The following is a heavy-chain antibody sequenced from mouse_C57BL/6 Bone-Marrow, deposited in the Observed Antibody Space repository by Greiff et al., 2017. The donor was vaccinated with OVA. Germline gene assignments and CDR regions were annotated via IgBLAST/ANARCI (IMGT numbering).Heavy chain of an antibody. J-gene: IGHJ2*01. D-gene: IGHD2-1*01. Sequence: EVKLVESGGDLVKPGGSLKLSCAASGFTFSSYGMSWVRQTPDKRLEWVATISSGGSYTYYPDSVKGRFTISRDNAKNTLYLQMSSLKSEDTAMYYCARRRDLLWYLYYFDYWGQGTTLTVSS. CDR3: ARRRDLLWYLYYFDY. CDR2: ISSGGSYT. CDR1: GFTFSSYG. V-gene: IGHV5-6*02.